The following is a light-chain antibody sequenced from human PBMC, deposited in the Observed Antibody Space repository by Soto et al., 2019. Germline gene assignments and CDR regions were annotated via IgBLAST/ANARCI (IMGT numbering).Light chain of an antibody. V-gene: IGKV3D-11*02. Sequence: EIVMTQSPATLSVSPMEIATLSFRASQSVSSNLAWYQQKPGQAPRLLIYGASSGATGFPDRFSGSGSETDFTLTISSLQPEDFAVYYCQQRGNWHPPISFGQGTRLEIK. CDR1: QSVSSN. J-gene: IGKJ5*01. CDR3: QQRGNWHPPIS. CDR2: GAS.